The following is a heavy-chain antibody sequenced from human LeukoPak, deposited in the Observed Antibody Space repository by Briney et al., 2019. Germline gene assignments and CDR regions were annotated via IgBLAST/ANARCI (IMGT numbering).Heavy chain of an antibody. CDR2: INPNSGGT. CDR3: ARGNRDSSSSSSSVDY. V-gene: IGHV1-2*02. Sequence: ASVKVSCKASGYTFTGYYMHWVRQAPGQGLEWMGWINPNSGGTNYAQKFQGRVTMTRDTSISTAYMELSRLRSDDTAVYYCARGNRDSSSSSSSVDYWGQGTLVTVSS. D-gene: IGHD6-6*01. CDR1: GYTFTGYY. J-gene: IGHJ4*02.